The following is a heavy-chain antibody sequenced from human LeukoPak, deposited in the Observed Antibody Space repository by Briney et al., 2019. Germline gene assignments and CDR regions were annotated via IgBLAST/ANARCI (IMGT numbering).Heavy chain of an antibody. CDR1: GFTFSSYG. CDR3: AKASGAYYYDSSGYFGY. CDR2: ISYDGSNK. D-gene: IGHD3-22*01. V-gene: IGHV3-30*18. Sequence: GRSLRLSCAASGFTFSSYGMHWVRQAPGKGLEWVAVISYDGSNKYYADSVKGRFTISRDNSKNTLYLQMNSLRAEDTAVYYCAKASGAYYYDSSGYFGYWGQGTLVTVSS. J-gene: IGHJ4*02.